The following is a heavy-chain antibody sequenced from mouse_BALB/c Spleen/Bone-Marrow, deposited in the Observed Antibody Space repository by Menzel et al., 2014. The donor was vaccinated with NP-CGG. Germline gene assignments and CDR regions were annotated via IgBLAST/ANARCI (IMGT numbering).Heavy chain of an antibody. CDR2: VDPVNGNT. CDR1: GFNIKDTY. J-gene: IGHJ2*01. Sequence: EEQLQQSGAELVKPGASVKLSCTASGFNIKDTYMHWVKQRPEQGLEWVGRVDPVNGNTKYDPKFQGKATITADTSSNTAYLQLSSLTSEDTAVYYCARYRLGTYFDYWGQGTTLTVSS. V-gene: IGHV14-3*02. CDR3: ARYRLGTYFDY. D-gene: IGHD2-14*01.